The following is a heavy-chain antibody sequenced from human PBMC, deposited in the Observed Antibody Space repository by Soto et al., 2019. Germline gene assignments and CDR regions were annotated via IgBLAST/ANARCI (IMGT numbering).Heavy chain of an antibody. Sequence: SETLSLTCAVYGGSFSGYYWSSIRQPPGKGLEWIGEINHSGSTNYNPSLKSRVTISVDTSKNQFSLKLSSVTAADTAVYYCERGPLATVTTDAMDVWGQGTTVTVSS. CDR2: INHSGST. CDR1: GGSFSGYY. D-gene: IGHD4-17*01. J-gene: IGHJ6*02. V-gene: IGHV4-34*01. CDR3: ERGPLATVTTDAMDV.